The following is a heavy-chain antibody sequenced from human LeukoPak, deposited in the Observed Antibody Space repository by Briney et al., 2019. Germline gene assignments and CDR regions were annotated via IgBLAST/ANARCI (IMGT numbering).Heavy chain of an antibody. Sequence: GGSLRLSCAASGFTFSSYAMSWVRQAPGKGLEWVSAISGSGGSTYYADSVKGRFTISRDSSKNTLYLQMNSLRAEDTALYYCAREGRYDFWSGYYSYWGQGTLVTVSS. D-gene: IGHD3-3*01. CDR2: ISGSGGST. J-gene: IGHJ4*02. V-gene: IGHV3-23*01. CDR1: GFTFSSYA. CDR3: AREGRYDFWSGYYSY.